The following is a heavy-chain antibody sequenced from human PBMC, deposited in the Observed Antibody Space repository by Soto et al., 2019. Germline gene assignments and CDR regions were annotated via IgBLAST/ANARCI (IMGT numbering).Heavy chain of an antibody. CDR1: GTSLSNYD. CDR2: IYTSGST. D-gene: IGHD5-18*01. CDR3: ARGGIQLSYAFDY. J-gene: IGHJ4*02. Sequence: XTLSLPCSVSGTSLSNYDWSWIRQPAGKGLEHIGRIYTSGSTSYNTSLKSRVTMSMDTSQTQIYLNLTSVTAADTDVYYCARGGIQLSYAFDYWGQGIQVTVSS. V-gene: IGHV4-4*07.